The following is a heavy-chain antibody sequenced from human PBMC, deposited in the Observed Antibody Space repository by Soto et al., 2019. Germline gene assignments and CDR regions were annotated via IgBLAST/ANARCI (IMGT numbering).Heavy chain of an antibody. CDR3: ASECSGNGMDV. Sequence: QLQLQESGSGLVKPSQTLSLTCAVSGGSISSGGYSWNWIRQPPGKGLEWIGFIYHGGSTYYYPSLRSRVPTSLDRSKNQYALKLSSVTAADTAVDYCASECSGNGMDVWGQGTTVTVSS. CDR2: IYHGGST. CDR1: GGSISSGGYS. D-gene: IGHD2-8*01. J-gene: IGHJ6*02. V-gene: IGHV4-30-2*01.